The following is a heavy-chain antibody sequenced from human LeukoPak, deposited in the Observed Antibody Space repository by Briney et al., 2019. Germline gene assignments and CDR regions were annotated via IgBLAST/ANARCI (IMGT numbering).Heavy chain of an antibody. D-gene: IGHD3-9*01. J-gene: IGHJ6*02. V-gene: IGHV4-39*07. CDR1: GGSISSSSYY. CDR3: ARAVYYDILTGSVVNGMDV. CDR2: IYYSGST. Sequence: SETLSLTCTVSGGSISSSSYYWGWIRQPPGKGLEWIGSIYYSGSTYYNPSLKSRVTISVDTSKNQFSLKLSSVTAADTAVYYCARAVYYDILTGSVVNGMDVWGQGTTVTVSS.